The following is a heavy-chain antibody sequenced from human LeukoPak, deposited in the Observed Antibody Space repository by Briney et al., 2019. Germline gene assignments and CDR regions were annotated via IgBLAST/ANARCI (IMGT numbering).Heavy chain of an antibody. D-gene: IGHD2-21*02. CDR3: ARGGFYCGGDCYVDY. CDR2: INHSGST. J-gene: IGHJ4*02. CDR1: GGSFSPYY. V-gene: IGHV4-34*01. Sequence: SETLSLTCAVYGGSFSPYYWSWIRQPPGKGLEWIGEINHSGSTNYNPSLKSRVTISVDTAKNQFSLRLSSVTAADTAVYYCARGGFYCGGDCYVDYWGQGTLVTVSS.